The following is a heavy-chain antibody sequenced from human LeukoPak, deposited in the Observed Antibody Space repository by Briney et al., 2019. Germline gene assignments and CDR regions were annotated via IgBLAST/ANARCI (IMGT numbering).Heavy chain of an antibody. J-gene: IGHJ6*03. Sequence: SVKVSCKASVGTFSSYAISWVRQAPGQGLEWMGGIIPIFGTANYAQKFQGRVTITTDESTSTAYMELSSLRSEDTAVYYCARDGNKMGSSYYYYYMDVWGKGTTVTVSS. CDR3: ARDGNKMGSSYYYYYMDV. CDR1: VGTFSSYA. D-gene: IGHD6-6*01. V-gene: IGHV1-69*05. CDR2: IIPIFGTA.